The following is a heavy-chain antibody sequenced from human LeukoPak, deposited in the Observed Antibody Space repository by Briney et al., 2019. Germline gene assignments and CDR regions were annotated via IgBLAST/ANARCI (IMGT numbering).Heavy chain of an antibody. D-gene: IGHD6-6*01. V-gene: IGHV4-34*01. Sequence: SETLSLTCAVYGGSFSGYYWRWIRQPPGKGGEWSGEINHSGSTNYNPSLKSRVTISVDTSKNQFSLKLSSVTAADTAVYYCARASRGIAARGLDYWGQGTLVTVSS. J-gene: IGHJ4*02. CDR1: GGSFSGYY. CDR3: ARASRGIAARGLDY. CDR2: INHSGST.